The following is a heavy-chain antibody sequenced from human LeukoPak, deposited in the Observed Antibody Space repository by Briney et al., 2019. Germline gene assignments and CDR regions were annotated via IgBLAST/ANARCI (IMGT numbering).Heavy chain of an antibody. CDR2: ISAYNGNT. D-gene: IGHD2-2*01. Sequence: ASVKVSCKASGYTFTSYGISWVRQAPGQGLEWMGWISAYNGNTNYAQKLQGRVTITADKSTSTAYMELSSLRSEDTAVYYCARAQLYCSSTSCYAGGPDYYYYMDVWGKGTTVTVSS. CDR3: ARAQLYCSSTSCYAGGPDYYYYMDV. CDR1: GYTFTSYG. J-gene: IGHJ6*03. V-gene: IGHV1-18*01.